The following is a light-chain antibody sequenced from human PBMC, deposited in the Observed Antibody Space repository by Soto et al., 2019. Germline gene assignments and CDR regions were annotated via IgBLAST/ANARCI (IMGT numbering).Light chain of an antibody. CDR2: DAS. CDR3: QQYQGYSGT. V-gene: IGKV1-5*01. CDR1: QSISTW. J-gene: IGKJ1*01. Sequence: EIQMTQSPSTLSASVGDRVTITCRASQSISTWLAWYQQKSGRAPRLLISDASSLQTGVPSRFSGSGSGTEFTLTISSLQPDDFATYYCQQYQGYSGTFGQGTKVDIK.